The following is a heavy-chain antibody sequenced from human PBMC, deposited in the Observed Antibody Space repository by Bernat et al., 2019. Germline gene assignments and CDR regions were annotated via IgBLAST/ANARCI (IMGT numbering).Heavy chain of an antibody. V-gene: IGHV3-53*01. CDR2: IYSRGST. J-gene: IGHJ3*02. Sequence: EVQLVESGGGLIQPGGSLRLSCAASGFTVSSNYMSWVRQAPGKGLEWVSVIYSRGSTYYADYVKGRFTISRDNTKNTLYLQMNSLRAEDTAVYYCHSGLLWFRELLDAFDIWGQGTMVTVSS. D-gene: IGHD3-10*01. CDR3: HSGLLWFRELLDAFDI. CDR1: GFTVSSNY.